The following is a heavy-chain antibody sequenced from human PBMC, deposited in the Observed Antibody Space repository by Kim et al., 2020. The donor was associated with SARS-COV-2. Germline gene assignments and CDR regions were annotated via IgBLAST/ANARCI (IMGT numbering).Heavy chain of an antibody. D-gene: IGHD2-21*02. Sequence: EDSVRGRFTISMDSTQNTGYLQMNSLSAEDTALYYCARDRDLSPIRYFGHWGQGTLVTVSS. V-gene: IGHV3-30*01. CDR3: ARDRDLSPIRYFGH. J-gene: IGHJ4*02.